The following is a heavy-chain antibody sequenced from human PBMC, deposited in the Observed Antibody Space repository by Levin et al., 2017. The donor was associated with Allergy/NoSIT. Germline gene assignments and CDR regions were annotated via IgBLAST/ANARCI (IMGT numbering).Heavy chain of an antibody. J-gene: IGHJ4*02. V-gene: IGHV3-23*01. D-gene: IGHD3-22*01. CDR1: GFTFSNYA. CDR3: AKDALQVEVRYYFDY. Sequence: GGSLRLSCAASGFTFSNYAMSWVRQAPGKGLEWVSAISGSGGSTYYADSVKGRFTISRDNSKNTLYLQMNSLRAEDTAVYYCAKDALQVEVRYYFDYWGQGTLVTVSS. CDR2: ISGSGGST.